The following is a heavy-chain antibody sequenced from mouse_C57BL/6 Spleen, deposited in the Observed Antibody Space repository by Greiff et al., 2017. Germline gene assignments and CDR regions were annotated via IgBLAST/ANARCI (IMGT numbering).Heavy chain of an antibody. CDR2: IYPGDGDP. D-gene: IGHD2-4*01. Sequence: QVQLQQSGPELVKPGASVQISCKASGYAFSSSWMNWVKQRPGKGLEWIGRIYPGDGDPNYNGKFKGKATLTADQSSSTAYMQLSSLTSEDSAVYFCARGGGYDYDGAWFAYWGQGTLVTVSA. J-gene: IGHJ3*01. CDR1: GYAFSSSW. CDR3: ARGGGYDYDGAWFAY. V-gene: IGHV1-82*01.